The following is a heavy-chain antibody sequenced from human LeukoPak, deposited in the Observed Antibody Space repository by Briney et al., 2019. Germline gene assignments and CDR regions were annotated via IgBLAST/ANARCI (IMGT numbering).Heavy chain of an antibody. CDR2: INTSGGSN. Sequence: ASVKVSCTASGYTFTSYYMHWVRQAPGQGLEWVGIINTSGGSNSYAHMFQGRVAMTRDTSTSTVYMELSSLRSEDTAVYYCARDGRGGDTAMVEHAFDIWGQGTMVTVSS. D-gene: IGHD5-18*01. J-gene: IGHJ3*02. V-gene: IGHV1-46*01. CDR1: GYTFTSYY. CDR3: ARDGRGGDTAMVEHAFDI.